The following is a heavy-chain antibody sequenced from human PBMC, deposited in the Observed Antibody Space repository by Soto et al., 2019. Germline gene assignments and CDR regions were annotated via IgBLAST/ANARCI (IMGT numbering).Heavy chain of an antibody. J-gene: IGHJ4*01. Sequence: QVKLVQSGDEVKKPGASVKVSCKASGYTFTSYDINWVRQSTGQGLEWMGWMNPNSGNTGYAQKFQGRVTMTSNTSISTAYMELTSLRSDDTAVYYCARGSEWRKAADYWCHGTLVTVSS. V-gene: IGHV1-8*01. CDR3: ARGSEWRKAADY. CDR2: MNPNSGNT. CDR1: GYTFTSYD. D-gene: IGHD3-3*01.